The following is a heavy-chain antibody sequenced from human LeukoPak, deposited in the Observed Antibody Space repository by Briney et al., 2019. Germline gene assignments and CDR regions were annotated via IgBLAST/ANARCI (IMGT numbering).Heavy chain of an antibody. CDR3: ARLLNTVTDRRPPDYYYYYMDV. CDR1: GYSISSGYY. Sequence: KTSETLSLTCTVSGYSISSGYYWGWIRQPPGKGLKWIGSIYHSGSTNYNPSLKSRVTISVDKSKNQFSLKLSSVTAADTAVYYCARLLNTVTDRRPPDYYYYYMDVWGKGTTVTVSS. D-gene: IGHD4-11*01. CDR2: IYHSGST. V-gene: IGHV4-38-2*02. J-gene: IGHJ6*03.